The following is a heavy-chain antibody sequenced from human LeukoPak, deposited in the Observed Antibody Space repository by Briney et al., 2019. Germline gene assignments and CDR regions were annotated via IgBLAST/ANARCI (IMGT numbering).Heavy chain of an antibody. V-gene: IGHV1-18*01. D-gene: IGHD4-17*01. CDR3: ATDLMTTVTTFD. Sequence: GASVKVSCKASGYTFTNYGISWVRQAPGQGLEWMGWISAYSGHTKYVQRLQGRVTMTTDTSTSTAYMELRSLRSDDTAVYYCATDLMTTVTTFDWGQGTLVTVSS. CDR2: ISAYSGHT. CDR1: GYTFTNYG. J-gene: IGHJ4*02.